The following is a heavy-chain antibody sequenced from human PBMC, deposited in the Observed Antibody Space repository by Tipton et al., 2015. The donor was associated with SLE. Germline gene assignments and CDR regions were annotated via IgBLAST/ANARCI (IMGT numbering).Heavy chain of an antibody. CDR3: AREVNFYFYMDL. Sequence: TLSLTCTVSGGSISTNTYYWGWIRQPPGKGLELIGSVHYSGDTYYNPSFRSRATVAVDTSKSQFSLQVTSVTAADTAVYYCAREVNFYFYMDLWGKGTPVTVSS. V-gene: IGHV4-39*07. J-gene: IGHJ6*03. D-gene: IGHD1-7*01. CDR2: VHYSGDT. CDR1: GGSISTNTYY.